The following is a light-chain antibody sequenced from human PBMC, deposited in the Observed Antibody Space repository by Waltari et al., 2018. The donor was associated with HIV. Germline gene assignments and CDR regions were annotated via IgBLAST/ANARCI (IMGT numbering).Light chain of an antibody. CDR2: EVS. Sequence: QSALTQPASVSGSPGQSITISCTGTSSDVGGYNYVSWYQQHPGKAPKLMIYEVSNRPSGVSNRFSGSKSGNTASLTISGLQAEDAADYYCSSYTSSSTSHVFGTGTKVTVL. CDR1: SSDVGGYNY. CDR3: SSYTSSSTSHV. J-gene: IGLJ1*01. V-gene: IGLV2-14*01.